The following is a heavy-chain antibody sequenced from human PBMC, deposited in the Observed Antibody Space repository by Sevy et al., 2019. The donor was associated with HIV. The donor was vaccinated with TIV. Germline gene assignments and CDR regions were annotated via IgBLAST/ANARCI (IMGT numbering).Heavy chain of an antibody. CDR2: ISSSGSTI. J-gene: IGHJ5*02. D-gene: IGHD6-19*01. V-gene: IGHV3-11*01. CDR3: ARARSRRAVAGPDVFDP. CDR1: GFTFSDYY. Sequence: GGSLRLSCAASGFTFSDYYMSWIRQAPGKGLEWVSYISSSGSTIYYADSVKGRFTISRDNAKNSQYLQMNSLRAEATAVYYCARARSRRAVAGPDVFDPWGQGTLVTVSS.